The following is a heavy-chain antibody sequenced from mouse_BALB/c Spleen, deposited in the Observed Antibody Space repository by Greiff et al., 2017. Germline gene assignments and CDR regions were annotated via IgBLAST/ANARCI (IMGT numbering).Heavy chain of an antibody. CDR2: IYPYNGGT. CDR1: GYTFTDYN. J-gene: IGHJ4*01. D-gene: IGHD4-1*01. V-gene: IGHV1S29*02. CDR3: ARNWLTGYYYAMDY. Sequence: EVQLQQSGPELVKPGASVKISCKASGYTFTDYNMHWVKQSHGKSLEWIGYIYPYNGGTGYNQKFKSKATLTVDNSSSTAYMELRSLTSEDFAVYYCARNWLTGYYYAMDYWGQGTSVTVSS.